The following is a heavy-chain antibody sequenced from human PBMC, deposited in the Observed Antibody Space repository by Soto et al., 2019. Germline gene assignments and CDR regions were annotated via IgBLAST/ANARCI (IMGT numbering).Heavy chain of an antibody. Sequence: ASVKVSCKASGYTFTSDGVRWVRQAPGQGLEWMGWISAYNGNTNYAQNLQGRVTMTTDTSTSTAYMVLRSLRSDDTAVYYCARDSIVVVTAFDYWSQGILVTVSS. CDR1: GYTFTSDG. CDR2: ISAYNGNT. V-gene: IGHV1-18*01. J-gene: IGHJ4*02. CDR3: ARDSIVVVTAFDY. D-gene: IGHD2-21*02.